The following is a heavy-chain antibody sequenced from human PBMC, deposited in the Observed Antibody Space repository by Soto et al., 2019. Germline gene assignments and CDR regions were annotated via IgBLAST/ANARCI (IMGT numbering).Heavy chain of an antibody. CDR2: ISAYNGNT. CDR3: ARDQAMAQFDY. D-gene: IGHD5-18*01. CDR1: GYTFTSYG. Sequence: QVQLVQSGAEVKKPGASVKVSCKASGYTFTSYGISWVRQAPGQGLEWMGWISAYNGNTKYAQNHQGRVTMTTDTTTSTAYMELSSLRSDDTAVYYCARDQAMAQFDYWGQGTLVTVSS. V-gene: IGHV1-18*01. J-gene: IGHJ4*02.